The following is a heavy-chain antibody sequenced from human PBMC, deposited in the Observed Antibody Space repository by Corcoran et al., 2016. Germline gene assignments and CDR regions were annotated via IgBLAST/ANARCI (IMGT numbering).Heavy chain of an antibody. J-gene: IGHJ6*02. D-gene: IGHD2-15*01. CDR1: GFTFNTYG. CDR2: IWYDGSIK. CDR3: ARIDCTGGSCGPYCYYGMDV. V-gene: IGHV3-33*01. Sequence: QVQLVESGGGVVQHGRSLTLSCAAPGFTFNTYGMNWVRQAPGKGPEWVAVIWYDGSIKYYAESVKGQFTISRDNSQNTLYLQMNSLRAEYTALYYCARIDCTGGSCGPYCYYGMDVWGHGTTVTFSS.